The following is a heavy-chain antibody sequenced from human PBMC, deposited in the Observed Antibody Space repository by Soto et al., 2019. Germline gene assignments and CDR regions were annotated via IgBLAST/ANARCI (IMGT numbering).Heavy chain of an antibody. Sequence: SETLSLTCTVSGGSISSSSYYWGWIRQPPGKGLEWIGSIYYSGSTYYNPSLKSRVTISVDTSKNQFSLKLSSVTAADTAVYYCASTDYYGSGSYYIGWFDPWGQGTLVTVSS. D-gene: IGHD3-10*01. CDR3: ASTDYYGSGSYYIGWFDP. J-gene: IGHJ5*02. CDR1: GGSISSSSYY. CDR2: IYYSGST. V-gene: IGHV4-39*07.